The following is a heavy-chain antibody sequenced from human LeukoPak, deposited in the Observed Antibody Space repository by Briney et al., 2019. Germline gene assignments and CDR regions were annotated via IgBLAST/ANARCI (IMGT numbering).Heavy chain of an antibody. V-gene: IGHV3-74*01. CDR2: INTDGSST. CDR3: ARTGAPLDAFDI. CDR1: RFTFSSYW. J-gene: IGHJ3*02. Sequence: PGGSLRLSCAASRFTFSSYWMHWVRQAPGKGLVWVSRINTDGSSTSYADSVKGRFTISRDNAKNTLYLQMNSLRAEDTAVYYCARTGAPLDAFDIWGQGTMVTVSS. D-gene: IGHD2-8*02.